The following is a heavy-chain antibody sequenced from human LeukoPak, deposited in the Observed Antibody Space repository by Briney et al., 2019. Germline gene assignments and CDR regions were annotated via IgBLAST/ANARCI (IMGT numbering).Heavy chain of an antibody. D-gene: IGHD2-15*01. CDR1: GGSISSYY. CDR2: IYYSGST. Sequence: PSETLSLTCTVSGGSISSYYWSWIRQPPGKGLEWIGYIYYSGSTNYNPSLKSRVTISVDTSKNQFSLKLSSVTAADTAVYYCAGKNRYCSGGSCPLDIWGQGTMVTVSS. J-gene: IGHJ3*02. V-gene: IGHV4-59*08. CDR3: AGKNRYCSGGSCPLDI.